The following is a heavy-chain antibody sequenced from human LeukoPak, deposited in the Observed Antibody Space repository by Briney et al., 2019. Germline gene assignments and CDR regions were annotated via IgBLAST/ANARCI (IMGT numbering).Heavy chain of an antibody. D-gene: IGHD5-18*01. V-gene: IGHV1-46*01. J-gene: IGHJ4*02. CDR3: ASIRGYSYGYDY. CDR2: INPSDGST. CDR1: GYTFTSKN. Sequence: ASVKVSCKTSGYTFTSKNIHWVRQAPGQGLEWVGIINPSDGSTSYARNLQGRLIMTRDTSKRTGYMELRSLRSDDTAVYYCASIRGYSYGYDYWGQGTLVTVSS.